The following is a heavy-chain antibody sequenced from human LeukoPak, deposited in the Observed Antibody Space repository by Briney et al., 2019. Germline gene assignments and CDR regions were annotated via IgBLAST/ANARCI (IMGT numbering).Heavy chain of an antibody. Sequence: SETLSLTCTVSGGSISSYYWSWIRQPPGKGLEWIGYIYYSGSTNYNPSLKSRVTISVDTSKNQFSLKLSSVTAADTAVYYCARVVGYCSSTSCYTVGAFDIWGQGTMVTVSS. CDR3: ARVVGYCSSTSCYTVGAFDI. D-gene: IGHD2-2*02. J-gene: IGHJ3*02. CDR2: IYYSGST. CDR1: GGSISSYY. V-gene: IGHV4-59*01.